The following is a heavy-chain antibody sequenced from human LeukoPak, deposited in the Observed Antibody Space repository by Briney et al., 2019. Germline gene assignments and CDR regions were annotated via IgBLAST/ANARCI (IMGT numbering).Heavy chain of an antibody. CDR2: ISSGGSNI. D-gene: IGHD6-19*01. Sequence: GGSLRLSCAASGFTFSDYYMSWIRQAPGKGLEWVSYISSGGSNIYYADPVKGRFTISRDNAKNSLYLQMNSLRAEDTAVYHCARRRYVAGSDYWGQGTLVTVSS. CDR1: GFTFSDYY. CDR3: ARRRYVAGSDY. J-gene: IGHJ4*02. V-gene: IGHV3-11*01.